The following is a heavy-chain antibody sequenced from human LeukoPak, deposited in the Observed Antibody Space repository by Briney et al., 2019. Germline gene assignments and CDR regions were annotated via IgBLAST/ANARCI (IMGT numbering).Heavy chain of an antibody. J-gene: IGHJ6*03. V-gene: IGHV3-11*01. CDR3: ARAAARPGLYYYYYMDV. Sequence: GGSLRLSCAASGFTFSDYYMSWIRQAPGKGLEWVSYISSSGCTIYYADSVKGRFTISRDNAKNSLYLQMNSLRAEDTAVYYCARAAARPGLYYYYYMDVWGKGTTVTVSS. D-gene: IGHD6-6*01. CDR2: ISSSGCTI. CDR1: GFTFSDYY.